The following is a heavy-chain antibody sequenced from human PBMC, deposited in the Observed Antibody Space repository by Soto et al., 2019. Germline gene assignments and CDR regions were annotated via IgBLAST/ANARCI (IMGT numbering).Heavy chain of an antibody. J-gene: IGHJ5*02. CDR2: IYYSGST. V-gene: IGHV4-59*01. D-gene: IGHD3-22*01. CDR1: GGSISSYY. Sequence: PSETLSLTCTVSGGSISSYYWSWIRQPPGKGLEWIGYIYYSGSTNYNPSLKSRVTISVDTSKNQFSLKLSSVTAADTAVYYCARVKQDWFDPWGQGTLVTVSS. CDR3: ARVKQDWFDP.